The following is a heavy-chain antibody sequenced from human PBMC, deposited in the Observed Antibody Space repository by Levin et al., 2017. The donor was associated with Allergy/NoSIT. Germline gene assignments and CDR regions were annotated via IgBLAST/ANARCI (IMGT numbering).Heavy chain of an antibody. J-gene: IGHJ4*02. D-gene: IGHD4-11*01. V-gene: IGHV4-59*08. CDR1: GGSISSYY. CDR3: ARRSPDGHPQLYYFDY. CDR2: IYYSGST. Sequence: SETLSLTCTVSGGSISSYYWSWIRQPPGKGLEWIGYIYYSGSTNYNPSLKSRVTISVDTSKNQFSLKLSSVTAADTAVYYCARRSPDGHPQLYYFDYWGQGTLVTVSS.